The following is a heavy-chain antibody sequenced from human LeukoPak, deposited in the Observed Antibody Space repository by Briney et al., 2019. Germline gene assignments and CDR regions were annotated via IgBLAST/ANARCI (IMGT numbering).Heavy chain of an antibody. V-gene: IGHV1-18*01. CDR1: GYSFTSYG. Sequence: GESLKISCKGSGYSFTSYGISWVRQAPGQGLEWMGWISAYNGNTNYAQKLQGRVTMTTDTSTSTAYMKLRSLRSDDTAVYYCARDLARRIVGATPAYWGQGTLVTVSS. CDR3: ARDLARRIVGATPAY. D-gene: IGHD1-26*01. J-gene: IGHJ4*01. CDR2: ISAYNGNT.